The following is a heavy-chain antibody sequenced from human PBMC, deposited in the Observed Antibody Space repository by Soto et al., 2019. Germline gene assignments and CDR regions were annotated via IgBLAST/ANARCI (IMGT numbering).Heavy chain of an antibody. CDR2: TRNKANSYTT. V-gene: IGHV3-72*01. D-gene: IGHD3-3*01. Sequence: EVQLVESGGGLVQPGGSLRLSCAASGFTFSDHYMDWVRQAPGKGLEWVGRTRNKANSYTTEYAASVKGRFTISRDDSKNSLYLQMNSLKTEDTAMYYCTRVLSFGMVTFHDYWGQGTLVTVSS. J-gene: IGHJ4*02. CDR1: GFTFSDHY. CDR3: TRVLSFGMVTFHDY.